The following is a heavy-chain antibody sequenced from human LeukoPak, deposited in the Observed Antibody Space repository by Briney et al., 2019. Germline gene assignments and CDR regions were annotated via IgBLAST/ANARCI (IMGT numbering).Heavy chain of an antibody. J-gene: IGHJ4*02. Sequence: PSETLSLTCTVSGGSISSYYWSWFRQPAGKGLEWIGRISTDGSTNYNPSLKSRVTMSVDTSKNQFSLNLSSVTAADTAVYYCARDPTGTYVDYWGQGTLVTVSS. V-gene: IGHV4-4*07. CDR2: ISTDGST. CDR3: ARDPTGTYVDY. D-gene: IGHD1-1*01. CDR1: GGSISSYY.